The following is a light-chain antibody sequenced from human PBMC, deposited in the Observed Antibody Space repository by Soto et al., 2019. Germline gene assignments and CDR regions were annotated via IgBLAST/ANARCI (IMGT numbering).Light chain of an antibody. CDR2: DVS. CDR3: CSYAGSYTFV. Sequence: QSALTQPPSASGSPGQSVTISCTGTSSDVGGYDRVSWFQQHPGKAPKLMIYDVSKRPSGVPDRFSGSKSGNTASQTISGLQAEDEADYYCCSYAGSYTFVFGTGTKLTVL. V-gene: IGLV2-11*01. J-gene: IGLJ1*01. CDR1: SSDVGGYDR.